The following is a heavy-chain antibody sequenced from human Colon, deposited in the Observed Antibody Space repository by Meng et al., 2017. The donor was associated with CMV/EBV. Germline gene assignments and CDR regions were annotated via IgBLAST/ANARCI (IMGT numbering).Heavy chain of an antibody. CDR1: GGSFSPYY. V-gene: IGHV4-34*01. J-gene: IGHJ4*02. Sequence: QVQRQQWGAGLLKPSETLSLTCALFGGSFSPYYWSWIRQSPGKGLEWIAEIDHTGSTNYNPSLKSRVTISIDTSNSHFSLNLTSATAADTAVYYCARGGGTPIRGVLPFDFWGQGTLVTVSS. CDR3: ARGGGTPIRGVLPFDF. CDR2: IDHTGST. D-gene: IGHD3-10*01.